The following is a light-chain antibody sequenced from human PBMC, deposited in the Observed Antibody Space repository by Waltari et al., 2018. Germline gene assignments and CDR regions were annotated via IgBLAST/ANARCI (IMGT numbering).Light chain of an antibody. CDR3: QQYYSTPLT. Sequence: EIVMTQSPESLAVSLGERATINCKSSESVLYSSNNKNHLAWYQQKPGQPPKFILYWASTRKSGVPDRFSGSGSETDFTLTVTSLQAEDVAVYYCQQYYSTPLTFGGGTKVEIK. V-gene: IGKV4-1*01. CDR1: ESVLYSSNNKNH. J-gene: IGKJ4*01. CDR2: WAS.